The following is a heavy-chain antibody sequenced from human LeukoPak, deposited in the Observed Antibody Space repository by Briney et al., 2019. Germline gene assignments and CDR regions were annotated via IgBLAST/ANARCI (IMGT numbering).Heavy chain of an antibody. V-gene: IGHV3-23*01. Sequence: GGSLRLSCAASGLTFSSYAMSWVRQAPGKGLEWVSSISGSGGSTYYADSVKGRFTISRDNSKNTLYLQMNSLRAEDTAVYYCAKDRYCITTSCAVPFDYWGQGTLVTVSS. CDR3: AKDRYCITTSCAVPFDY. J-gene: IGHJ4*02. CDR1: GLTFSSYA. CDR2: ISGSGGST. D-gene: IGHD2-2*01.